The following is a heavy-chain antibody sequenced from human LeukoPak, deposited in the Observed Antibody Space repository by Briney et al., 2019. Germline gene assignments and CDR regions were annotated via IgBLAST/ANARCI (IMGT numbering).Heavy chain of an antibody. V-gene: IGHV4-34*01. Sequence: SETLSLTCAVYGGSLSYYYWSWIRQPPEKGLEWIGEINRSGSTNYNPSLKSRVSISVDTSKDQFSLKLSSVTAADTAVYYCARGGFYCGDDCYVDYWGQGTLVTVSS. CDR1: GGSLSYYY. CDR2: INRSGST. J-gene: IGHJ4*02. D-gene: IGHD2-21*02. CDR3: ARGGFYCGDDCYVDY.